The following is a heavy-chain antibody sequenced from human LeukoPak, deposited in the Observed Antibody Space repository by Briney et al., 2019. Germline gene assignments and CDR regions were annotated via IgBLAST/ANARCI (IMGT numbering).Heavy chain of an antibody. D-gene: IGHD6-6*01. J-gene: IGHJ6*01. V-gene: IGHV1-69*01. CDR3: AIVGAGDRIRAARTYSMFA. CDR2: IIPIFGTA. Sequence: SVKPSCKPSGAPSSRHAIGWVRQAPGQGLEWMGGIIPIFGTANYAQKFQGRVTITADESTSTAYMELSSLRSHVTAVYYRAIVGAGDRIRAARTYSMFACGERTTVTVSS. CDR1: GAPSSRHA.